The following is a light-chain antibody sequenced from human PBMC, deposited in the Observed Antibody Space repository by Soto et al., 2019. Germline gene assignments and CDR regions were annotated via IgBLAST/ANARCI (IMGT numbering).Light chain of an antibody. V-gene: IGKV3-11*01. CDR1: QSVSSY. J-gene: IGKJ4*01. CDR2: DAS. CDR3: QQRSNWPRT. Sequence: EIVLTQSPATLSLSPGEGATHSCRASQSVSSYLAWYRQKPGQAPRLLIYDASNRATGIPARFSGSGSGTDFTLTISSLEPEDFAVYYCQQRSNWPRTFGGGTKVHIK.